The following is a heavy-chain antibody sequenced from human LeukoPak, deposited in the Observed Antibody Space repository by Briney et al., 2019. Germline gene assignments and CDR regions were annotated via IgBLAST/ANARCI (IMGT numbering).Heavy chain of an antibody. Sequence: PSETLSLTCTVSGGSISSYYWSWIRQPAGKGLEWIGRIYTSGSTNYNPSLKSRVTMSVDTSKNQFSLKLSSVTAADTAVYYCARERPNIVVVVAAAFDPWGQGTLVTVSS. J-gene: IGHJ5*02. V-gene: IGHV4-4*07. CDR1: GGSISSYY. CDR3: ARERPNIVVVVAAAFDP. D-gene: IGHD2-15*01. CDR2: IYTSGST.